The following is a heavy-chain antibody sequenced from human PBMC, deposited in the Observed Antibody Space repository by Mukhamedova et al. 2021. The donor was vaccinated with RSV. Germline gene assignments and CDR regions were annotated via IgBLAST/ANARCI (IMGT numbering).Heavy chain of an antibody. D-gene: IGHD6-13*01. V-gene: IGHV3-30-3*01. CDR2: ISYDGSNK. CDR1: SSYA. J-gene: IGHJ4*02. Sequence: SSYAMHWVRQAPGKGLEWVAVISYDGSNKYSADSVKGRFTISRDNSKNTLYLQMNSLRAEDTAVYYCARDSIAAAGTFGSYWGQ. CDR3: ARDSIAAAGTFGSY.